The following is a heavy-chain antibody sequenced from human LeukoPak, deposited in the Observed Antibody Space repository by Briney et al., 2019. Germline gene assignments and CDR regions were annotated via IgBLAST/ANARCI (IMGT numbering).Heavy chain of an antibody. V-gene: IGHV3-53*01. J-gene: IGHJ4*02. CDR2: IYSSDST. D-gene: IGHD6-19*01. CDR3: ASDGIAVADGWAGFDY. Sequence: GGSLRLSCAASGFTVSNKYMTWVRQAPGKWLEWVSVIYSSDSTYYADSVKGRFTISRDNSKNTLYLQMDSLRAEDTAVYYCASDGIAVADGWAGFDYSGQGTLVTVSS. CDR1: GFTVSNKY.